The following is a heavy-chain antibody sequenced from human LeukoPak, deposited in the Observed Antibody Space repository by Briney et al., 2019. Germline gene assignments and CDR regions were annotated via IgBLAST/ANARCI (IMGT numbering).Heavy chain of an antibody. Sequence: SETLSLTCTVSGDSINSHYWNWIRQPPGKGLEWIGYFYYTGTTNYNPSLKGRVTIPVDTSKTQFSLRLTSMTAADTAVYYCARDRERGDGYGFDIWGQGKLVTVSS. CDR3: ARDRERGDGYGFDI. CDR2: FYYTGTT. D-gene: IGHD3-10*01. J-gene: IGHJ3*02. V-gene: IGHV4-59*11. CDR1: GDSINSHY.